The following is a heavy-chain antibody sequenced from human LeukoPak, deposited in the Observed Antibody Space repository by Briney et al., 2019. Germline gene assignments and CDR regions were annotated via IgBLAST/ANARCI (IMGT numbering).Heavy chain of an antibody. Sequence: GGSLRLSCAASGFTFSSYSMNWVRQAPGKGLEWVAVISYDGSNKYYADSVKGRFTISRDNSKNTLYLQMNSLRAEDTAVYYCAKDQGVYGSGSYYYYFDYWGQGTLVTVSS. CDR2: ISYDGSNK. J-gene: IGHJ4*02. CDR3: AKDQGVYGSGSYYYYFDY. CDR1: GFTFSSYS. D-gene: IGHD3-10*01. V-gene: IGHV3-30*18.